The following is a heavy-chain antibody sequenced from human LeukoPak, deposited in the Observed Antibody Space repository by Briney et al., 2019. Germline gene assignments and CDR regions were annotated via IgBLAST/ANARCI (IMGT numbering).Heavy chain of an antibody. CDR3: ARLSMTSYGKYYFEY. Sequence: GGSLRLSCAASGFTFSNYAMEWVRQAPGKGLDWVSSLSSTSINIYYADSVKGRFTISRDNAKNSLYLQMNSLRAEDTAVYYCARLSMTSYGKYYFEYWGQGTLVTVSS. V-gene: IGHV3-21*01. D-gene: IGHD3-10*01. J-gene: IGHJ4*02. CDR2: LSSTSINI. CDR1: GFTFSNYA.